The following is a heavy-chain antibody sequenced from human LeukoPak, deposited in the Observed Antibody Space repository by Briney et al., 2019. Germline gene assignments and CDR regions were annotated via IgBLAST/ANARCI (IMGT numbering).Heavy chain of an antibody. CDR1: GGSISSGDYY. Sequence: PSQTLSLTCTVSGGSISSGDYYWSWIRQPPGTGLEWIGYIYYSGSTYYNPSLKSRVTISVDTSKNQFSLKLSSVTAADTAVYYCASEGYCSSTSCPLDYWGQGTLVTVSS. CDR2: IYYSGST. D-gene: IGHD2-2*01. CDR3: ASEGYCSSTSCPLDY. V-gene: IGHV4-30-4*01. J-gene: IGHJ4*02.